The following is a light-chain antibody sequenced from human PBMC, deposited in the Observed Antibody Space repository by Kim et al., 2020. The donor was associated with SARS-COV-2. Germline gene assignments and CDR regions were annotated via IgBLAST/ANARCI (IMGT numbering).Light chain of an antibody. CDR2: SNN. CDR1: SSNIGTNT. CDR3: AAWDDSLDGVV. V-gene: IGLV1-44*01. J-gene: IGLJ2*01. Sequence: ELTQPPSASGTPGQRVTISCSGSSSNIGTNTVNWYQQLPGTAPKLLIYSNNQRPSGVPERFTGSKSGTSASLAISGLQTEDEADYYCAAWDDSLDGVVFGGGTQLTVL.